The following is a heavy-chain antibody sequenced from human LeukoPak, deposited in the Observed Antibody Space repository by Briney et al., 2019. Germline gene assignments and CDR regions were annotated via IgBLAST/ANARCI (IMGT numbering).Heavy chain of an antibody. CDR3: ARDSGIAVAGTWFDP. D-gene: IGHD6-19*01. J-gene: IGHJ5*02. Sequence: GASVNVSCKASGGTFSSYAIGWVRQAPGQGLEWMGRIIPILGIANYAQKFQGRVTITADKSTSTAYMELSSLRSEDTAVYYCARDSGIAVAGTWFDPWGQGTLVTVSS. V-gene: IGHV1-69*04. CDR2: IIPILGIA. CDR1: GGTFSSYA.